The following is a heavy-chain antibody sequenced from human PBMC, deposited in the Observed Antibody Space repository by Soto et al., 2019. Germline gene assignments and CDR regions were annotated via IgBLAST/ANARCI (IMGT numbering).Heavy chain of an antibody. CDR2: IRSKANSYAT. J-gene: IGHJ1*01. D-gene: IGHD3-22*01. CDR1: GFTFSGSA. CDR3: TSLSPDDMIRQ. V-gene: IGHV3-73*01. Sequence: PGGSLRLSCEASGFTFSGSAMHWVRQASGKGLEWVGRIRSKANSYATAYAASVKGRFSISRDESKNTAYLHMNSLKTEDTAVYYCTSLSPDDMIRQWGQGTMGTVSS.